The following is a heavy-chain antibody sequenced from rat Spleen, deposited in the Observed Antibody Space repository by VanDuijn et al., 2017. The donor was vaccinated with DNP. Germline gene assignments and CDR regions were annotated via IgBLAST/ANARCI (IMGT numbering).Heavy chain of an antibody. CDR1: GFTFSDYY. Sequence: EVQLVESGGGLVQPGRSLKLSCAASGFTFSDYYMAWVRQAPKKGLEWVATISISGSRAYYPDSVKGRFTISRDDAKSSLYLQMNSLKSEDTATYYCATGGNNPFPYWGQGTLVTVSS. D-gene: IGHD1-10*01. CDR2: ISISGSRA. J-gene: IGHJ3*01. V-gene: IGHV5-7*01. CDR3: ATGGNNPFPY.